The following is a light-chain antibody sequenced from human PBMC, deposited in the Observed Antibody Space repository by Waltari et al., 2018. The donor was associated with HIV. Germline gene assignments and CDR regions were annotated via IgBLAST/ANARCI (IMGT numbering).Light chain of an antibody. Sequence: QSVLTQPPSVSAAPGQKVTISCSGSSSNIWRNYVSWYQQLPGAAPKLLIYDNTGRPAGIPDRFSGSKSGTSATLGSTGLQTGDEADYYCGTWDSSLGGWVFGGGTKLAVL. CDR1: SSNIWRNY. V-gene: IGLV1-51*01. CDR3: GTWDSSLGGWV. J-gene: IGLJ3*02. CDR2: DNT.